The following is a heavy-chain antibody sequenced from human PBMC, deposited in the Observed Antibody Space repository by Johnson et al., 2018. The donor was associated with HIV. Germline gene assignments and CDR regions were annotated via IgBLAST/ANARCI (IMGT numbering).Heavy chain of an antibody. Sequence: VQLVESGGGLIQPGGSLRLSCAASGFIVSSNYMSWVRQAPGKGLEWVSVVYSDGITFYADSVKGRFPISRDNSKNTLYLQMNSLRAEETAVYYCARDWGTRGWDDAFDIWGQGTMVTVSS. D-gene: IGHD3-16*01. V-gene: IGHV3-53*01. J-gene: IGHJ3*02. CDR3: ARDWGTRGWDDAFDI. CDR1: GFIVSSNY. CDR2: VYSDGIT.